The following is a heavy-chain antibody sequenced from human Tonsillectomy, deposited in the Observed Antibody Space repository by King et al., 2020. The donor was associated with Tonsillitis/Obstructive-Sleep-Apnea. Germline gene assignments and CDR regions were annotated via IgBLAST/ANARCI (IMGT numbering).Heavy chain of an antibody. CDR1: GFTFSSYA. D-gene: IGHD3-3*01. J-gene: IGHJ4*02. CDR3: AKAPHYDFWSGYPCYYFDY. CDR2: ISGSGGST. V-gene: IGHV3-23*04. Sequence: VQLVESGGGLVQPGGSLRLSCAASGFTFSSYAMSWVRQAPGKGLEWVTAISGSGGSTYYADSVKGRFTISRDNSKNTLHLQMNSLRAEDTAVYYCAKAPHYDFWSGYPCYYFDYWGQGTLVTVSS.